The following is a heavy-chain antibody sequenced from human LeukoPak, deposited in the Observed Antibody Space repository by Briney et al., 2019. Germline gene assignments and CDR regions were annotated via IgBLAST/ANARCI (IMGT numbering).Heavy chain of an antibody. CDR2: ISYDGSNK. CDR3: ARDVCTSCYTFDY. V-gene: IGHV3-30-3*01. J-gene: IGHJ4*02. Sequence: GGSLRLSCAASGFTFSSYAMHWVRQAPGKGLEWVAVISYDGSNKYYADSVKGRFTISRDNSKNTLYLQMNSLRAEDTAVYYCARDVCTSCYTFDYWGQGTLVTVSS. D-gene: IGHD2-2*02. CDR1: GFTFSSYA.